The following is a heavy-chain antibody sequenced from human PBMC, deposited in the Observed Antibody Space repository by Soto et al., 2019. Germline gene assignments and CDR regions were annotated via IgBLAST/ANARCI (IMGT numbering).Heavy chain of an antibody. J-gene: IGHJ4*02. CDR2: IFYSGST. CDR3: ARNRVTQSDY. V-gene: IGHV4-30-4*01. Sequence: QVQLQESGPGLVKPSQTLSLTCTVSGGSISSGDYYWSWIRQPPGKGLEWIGYIFYSGSTYYNPSLXGXVXRXXATSKNQFSLKLSSVTAADTAVYYCARNRVTQSDYWGQGTLVTVSS. CDR1: GGSISSGDYY. D-gene: IGHD2-21*02.